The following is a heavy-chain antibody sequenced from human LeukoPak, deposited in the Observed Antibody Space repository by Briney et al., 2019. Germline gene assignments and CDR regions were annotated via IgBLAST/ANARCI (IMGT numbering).Heavy chain of an antibody. V-gene: IGHV1-46*03. CDR3: ARVPAYGGKNRYFDL. CDR2: INPSGGST. CDR1: GYTFTSYY. Sequence: ASMKVSCKASGYTFTSYYMHWVRQAPGQGLEWMGIINPSGGSTSYAQKFQGRVTMTRDTSTSTVCMELSSLRSEDTAVYYCARVPAYGGKNRYFDLWGRGTLVTVSS. D-gene: IGHD4-23*01. J-gene: IGHJ2*01.